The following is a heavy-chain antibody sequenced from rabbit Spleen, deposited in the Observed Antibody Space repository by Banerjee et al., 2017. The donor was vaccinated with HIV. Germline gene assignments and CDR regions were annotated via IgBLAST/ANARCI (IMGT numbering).Heavy chain of an antibody. Sequence: QLEESAGGLVQPGGSLKLSCKASGFTLSSYYMNWVRQAPGKGLEWIGYIDPVFGITYYANWVNGRFSISRENAQNTVFLQMTSLTAAETATYFCARDGAGGSYFALWGPGTLVTVS. CDR2: IDPVFGIT. CDR3: ARDGAGGSYFAL. D-gene: IGHD8-1*01. CDR1: GFTLSSYY. V-gene: IGHV1S7*01. J-gene: IGHJ4*01.